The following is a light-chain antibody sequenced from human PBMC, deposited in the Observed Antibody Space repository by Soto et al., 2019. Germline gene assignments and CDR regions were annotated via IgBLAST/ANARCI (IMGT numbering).Light chain of an antibody. Sequence: QSVLAQPPSVSGAPGQRVTISCTGSTSNIGAGYDVHWYQQLPGTAPKLLIYGSSERPSGVPDRFSGSKSGTSASLAITGLQAEDEADYYCQSSDSSLINYVFGTGTKVTVL. CDR1: TSNIGAGYD. V-gene: IGLV1-40*01. J-gene: IGLJ1*01. CDR2: GSS. CDR3: QSSDSSLINYV.